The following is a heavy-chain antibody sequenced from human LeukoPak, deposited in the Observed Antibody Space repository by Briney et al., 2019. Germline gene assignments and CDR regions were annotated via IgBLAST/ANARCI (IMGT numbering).Heavy chain of an antibody. Sequence: GGSLRLSCAASGFTFSDYYMSWIRKAPGKGLEWVSYISSSSSYTNYADSVKGRFTISRDNAKNSLYLQMNSLRAEDTAVYYCARAGYCSSTSCYTFYGMDVWGRGTTVTVSS. J-gene: IGHJ6*04. D-gene: IGHD2-2*01. CDR1: GFTFSDYY. CDR2: ISSSSSYT. CDR3: ARAGYCSSTSCYTFYGMDV. V-gene: IGHV3-11*06.